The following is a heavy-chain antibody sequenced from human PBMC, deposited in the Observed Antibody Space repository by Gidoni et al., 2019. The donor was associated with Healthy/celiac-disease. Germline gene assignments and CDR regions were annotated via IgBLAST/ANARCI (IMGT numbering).Heavy chain of an antibody. V-gene: IGHV4-39*01. CDR1: GGSISSTSYS. CDR2: NYYSGST. J-gene: IGHJ4*02. D-gene: IGHD1-1*01. CDR3: ARVHYNWNYDGGVY. Sequence: QLQLPESGPGLVKPSETLSLTCPVSGGSISSTSYSWGWIRQPPGKGRGWIGYNYYSGSTYYNPSHKSRVTISVDASKNQFSLRLSSVTAADTAVYYCARVHYNWNYDGGVYWGQGTLVTVSS.